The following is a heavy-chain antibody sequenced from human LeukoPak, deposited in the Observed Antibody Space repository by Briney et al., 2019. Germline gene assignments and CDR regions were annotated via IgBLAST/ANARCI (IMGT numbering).Heavy chain of an antibody. J-gene: IGHJ4*02. Sequence: GGSLRLSCAASGFTFDDYAMHWVRQAPVKGLEWVSGISWNSGSIGYADSVKGRFTISRDNAKNSLYLQMNSLRAEDTALYYCAKDRGGQQLALDYWGQGTLVTVSS. CDR2: ISWNSGSI. V-gene: IGHV3-9*01. D-gene: IGHD6-13*01. CDR1: GFTFDDYA. CDR3: AKDRGGQQLALDY.